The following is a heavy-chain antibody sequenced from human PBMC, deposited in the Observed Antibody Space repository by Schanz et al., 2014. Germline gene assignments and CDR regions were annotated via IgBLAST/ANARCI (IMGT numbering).Heavy chain of an antibody. CDR3: ARGRGCYDY. Sequence: QVQLVQSGAEVKKPGSSVKVSCKASGYTTFTDYYIHWVRQAPGQGLEWMGRIIPILGIANYAQNFQGRVSITADTSTNTAYMELSSLTSEDTAVHYCARGRGCYDYWGQGTLXTVSS. V-gene: IGHV1-69*04. D-gene: IGHD2-21*01. CDR1: GYTTFTDYY. CDR2: IIPILGIA. J-gene: IGHJ4*02.